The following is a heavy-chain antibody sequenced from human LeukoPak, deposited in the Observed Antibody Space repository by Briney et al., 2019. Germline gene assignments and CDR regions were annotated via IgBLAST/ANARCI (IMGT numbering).Heavy chain of an antibody. D-gene: IGHD3-22*01. V-gene: IGHV3-30-3*01. CDR2: ISYDGSNK. CDR1: GFTFSSYA. Sequence: GRSLRLSCAASGFTFSSYAMHWVRQAPGKGLEWVAVISYDGSNKYYADSVKGRFTISRDNSKNTLYLQMNSLRAEDTAVYYCAKDLNWYDSSGYSIDYWGQGTLVTVSS. J-gene: IGHJ4*02. CDR3: AKDLNWYDSSGYSIDY.